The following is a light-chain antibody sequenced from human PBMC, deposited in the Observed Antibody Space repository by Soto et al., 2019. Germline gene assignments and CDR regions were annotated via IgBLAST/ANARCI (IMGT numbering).Light chain of an antibody. CDR1: QRTSGW. Sequence: DIHMTQSPSTLSAFLGDRVTITSRASQRTSGWLAWYQQKTGKAPKLLIYKASSLESGVPSRFSGSGSETEFTLTISSLQPDDSATYYCQQHNSFSITFGQGTRLEIK. CDR3: QQHNSFSIT. CDR2: KAS. J-gene: IGKJ5*01. V-gene: IGKV1-5*03.